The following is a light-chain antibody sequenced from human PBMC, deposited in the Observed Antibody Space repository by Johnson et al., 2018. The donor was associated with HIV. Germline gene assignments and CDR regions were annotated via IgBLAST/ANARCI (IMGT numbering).Light chain of an antibody. CDR2: DNN. J-gene: IGLJ1*01. Sequence: QSVLTQPPSVSAAPGQKVTISCSGSSSNIGHNSVSWYQQFPGTAPKLLIYDNNKRPSGIPDRFSGSKSGTSATLGITGLQTGDEADYYCGTWDTSLGAQYVFGSGTKVTVL. V-gene: IGLV1-51*01. CDR3: GTWDTSLGAQYV. CDR1: SSNIGHNS.